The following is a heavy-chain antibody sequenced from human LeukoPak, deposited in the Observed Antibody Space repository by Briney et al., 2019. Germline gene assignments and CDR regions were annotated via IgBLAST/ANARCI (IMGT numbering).Heavy chain of an antibody. CDR3: VKVSRGIVAAMDV. D-gene: IGHD6-25*01. V-gene: IGHV3-23*01. J-gene: IGHJ6*03. CDR2: IIVSGGAT. CDR1: GFTFSSFA. Sequence: GGSLRLACAASGFTFSSFAMSWVRQAPGKGLEWVSAIIVSGGATYYADSVKGRFTNSRDNTKTTLYLQMNSLRAEDTAVYYGVKVSRGIVAAMDVWGKGTTVTVSS.